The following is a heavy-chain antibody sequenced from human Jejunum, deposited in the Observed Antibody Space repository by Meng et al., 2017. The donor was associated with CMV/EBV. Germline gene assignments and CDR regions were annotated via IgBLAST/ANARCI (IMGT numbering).Heavy chain of an antibody. CDR3: ARLGSVTMLRGSLPVVDH. Sequence: SMSSSNWWSWVRQPPGKGLEWIGQIYHSGSTNYNPSLNSRVTISVDRSKKQFSLRLTSVTAADTAVYYCARLGSVTMLRGSLPVVDHWGQGTLVTVSS. CDR1: SMSSSNW. J-gene: IGHJ4*01. D-gene: IGHD3-10*01. V-gene: IGHV4-4*02. CDR2: IYHSGST.